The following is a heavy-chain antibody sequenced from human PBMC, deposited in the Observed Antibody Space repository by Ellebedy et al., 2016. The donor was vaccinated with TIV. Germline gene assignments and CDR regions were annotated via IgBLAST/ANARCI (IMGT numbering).Heavy chain of an antibody. V-gene: IGHV3-23*01. D-gene: IGHD1-26*01. CDR3: AKGSSSGFNYYPVGFQD. Sequence: GESLKISCAASGFTFSSFAMHWVRQAPGKGLEWRSVLSAGGDDTYSGDSVKGRFTVTRDNSKNTLFLQMKGLRAEDTAVYYCAKGSSSGFNYYPVGFQDWGQGTLVTVSS. CDR2: LSAGGDDT. J-gene: IGHJ4*02. CDR1: GFTFSSFA.